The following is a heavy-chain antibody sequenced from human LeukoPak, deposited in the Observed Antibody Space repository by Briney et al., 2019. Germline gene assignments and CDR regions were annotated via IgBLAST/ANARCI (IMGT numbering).Heavy chain of an antibody. V-gene: IGHV3-23*01. CDR2: ISGGGGST. CDR3: ANYSGSSRWFDY. Sequence: PGGSLRLSCAAFGFTFSSYAMSWVRQAPGKGLEWVSGISGGGGSTYYADSVKGRFTISRDNSKNTLYLQMNSLRAEDTAVYYCANYSGSSRWFDYWGQGTLVTVSS. D-gene: IGHD6-13*01. J-gene: IGHJ4*02. CDR1: GFTFSSYA.